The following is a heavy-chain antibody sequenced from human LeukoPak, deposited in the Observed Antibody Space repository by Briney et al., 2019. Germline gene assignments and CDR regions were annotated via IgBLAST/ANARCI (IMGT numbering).Heavy chain of an antibody. CDR3: ARVPYSTGTYDY. J-gene: IGHJ4*02. CDR1: GFSFSTHG. CDR2: ISNSSTTI. V-gene: IGHV3-48*02. Sequence: TGGSLRLSCAASGFSFSTHGMNWVRQAPGKGLEWISYISNSSTTIYYADSVRGRFTISRDNAKNSLYLQMNSLSDGDTAVYYCARVPYSTGTYDYWGQGTLVTVSS. D-gene: IGHD6-19*01.